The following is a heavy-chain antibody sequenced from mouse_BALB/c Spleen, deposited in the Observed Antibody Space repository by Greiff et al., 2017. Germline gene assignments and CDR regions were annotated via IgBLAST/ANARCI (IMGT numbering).Heavy chain of an antibody. Sequence: GGGLVQPKGSLKLSCAASGFTFNTYAMNWVRQAPGKGLEWVARIRSKSNNYATYYADSVKDRFTISRDDSQSMLYLQMNNLKTEDTAMYYCVTTMITHYYAMDYWGQGTSVTVSS. V-gene: IGHV10-1*02. CDR2: IRSKSNNYAT. CDR1: GFTFNTYA. J-gene: IGHJ4*01. CDR3: VTTMITHYYAMDY. D-gene: IGHD2-4*01.